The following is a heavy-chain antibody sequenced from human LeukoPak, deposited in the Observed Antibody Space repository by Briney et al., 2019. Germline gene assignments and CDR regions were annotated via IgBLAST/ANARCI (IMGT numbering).Heavy chain of an antibody. Sequence: GASVKVSCKDSGGTLSSYAISWVRQAPGEGGEGRGGIIPMFGTANYAQKLQGRVTITADESTSTAYMELSSLRSEDTAVYYCARGITGRCFDYWGQGTLVTVSS. J-gene: IGHJ4*02. D-gene: IGHD1-20*01. CDR1: GGTLSSYA. CDR3: ARGITGRCFDY. V-gene: IGHV1-69*13. CDR2: IIPMFGTA.